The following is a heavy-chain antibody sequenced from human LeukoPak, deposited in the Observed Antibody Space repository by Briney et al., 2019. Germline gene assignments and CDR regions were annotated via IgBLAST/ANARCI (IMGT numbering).Heavy chain of an antibody. CDR2: IYHSGST. V-gene: IGHV4-59*01. CDR1: AGSISTYY. D-gene: IGHD5-18*01. Sequence: SETLSLICTLSAGSISTYYWSWIRQPPGKGLEWIGYIYHSGSTNYNPSLKSRVTISVDTSKNQFSLKLSSVTAADRAVYYCARGGGYASPIGYWGQGALVTVSS. CDR3: ARGGGYASPIGY. J-gene: IGHJ4*02.